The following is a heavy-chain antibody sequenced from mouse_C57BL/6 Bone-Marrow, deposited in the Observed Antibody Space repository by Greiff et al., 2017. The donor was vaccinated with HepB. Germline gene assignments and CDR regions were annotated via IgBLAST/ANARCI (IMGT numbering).Heavy chain of an antibody. CDR3: TLYYYGSFAY. J-gene: IGHJ3*01. CDR1: GFNIKDDY. D-gene: IGHD1-1*01. CDR2: IDPENGDT. V-gene: IGHV14-4*01. Sequence: EVQLKQSGAELVRPGASVKLSCTASGFNIKDDYMHWVKQRPEQGLEWIGWIDPENGDTEYASKFQGKATITADTSSNTAYLQLSSLTSEDTAVYYCTLYYYGSFAYWGQGTLVTVSA.